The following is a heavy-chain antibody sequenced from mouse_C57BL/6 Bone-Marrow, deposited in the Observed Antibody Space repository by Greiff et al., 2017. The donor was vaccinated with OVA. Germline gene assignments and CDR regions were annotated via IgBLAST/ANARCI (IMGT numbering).Heavy chain of an antibody. CDR1: GYTFTDYN. CDR2: INPNNGGT. CDR3: ANYYGSSYWYCDV. D-gene: IGHD1-1*01. Sequence: VQLQQSGPELVKPGASVKMSCKASGYTFTDYNMHWVKQSHGKSLEWIGYINPNNGGTSYNQKFKGKATLTVNKSSSTAYMELRSLTSEDSAVYYCANYYGSSYWYCDVWGTGTTVTVSS. V-gene: IGHV1-22*01. J-gene: IGHJ1*03.